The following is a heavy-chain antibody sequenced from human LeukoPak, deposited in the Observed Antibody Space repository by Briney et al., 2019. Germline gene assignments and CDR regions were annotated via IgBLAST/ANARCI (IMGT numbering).Heavy chain of an antibody. Sequence: PGGSLRLSCAASGFTFSGSAMHWVRQASGKGLEWVGRIRSKANSYATAYAASVKGRFTISRDDSKNTAYLQMNSLRAEDTAVYYCARDNRADYYDSSGYKAFDIWGQGTMVTVSS. D-gene: IGHD3-22*01. V-gene: IGHV3-73*01. CDR1: GFTFSGSA. J-gene: IGHJ3*02. CDR2: IRSKANSYAT. CDR3: ARDNRADYYDSSGYKAFDI.